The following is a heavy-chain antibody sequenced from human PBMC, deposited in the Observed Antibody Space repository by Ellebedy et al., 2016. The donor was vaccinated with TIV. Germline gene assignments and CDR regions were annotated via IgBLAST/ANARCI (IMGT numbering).Heavy chain of an antibody. CDR3: ARLSGSGSYFASEYYYYGMDV. CDR2: IYYSGST. CDR1: GGSISSSSYY. Sequence: SETLSLTCTVSGGSISSSSYYWGWIRQPPGKGLEWIGSIYYSGSTYYNPSLKSRVTISVDTSKNQFSLKLSSVTAADTAVYYCARLSGSGSYFASEYYYYGMDVWGQGTTVTVSS. D-gene: IGHD3-10*01. V-gene: IGHV4-39*01. J-gene: IGHJ6*02.